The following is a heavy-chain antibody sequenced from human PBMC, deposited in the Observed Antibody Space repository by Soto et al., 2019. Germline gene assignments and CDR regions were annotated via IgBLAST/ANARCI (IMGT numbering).Heavy chain of an antibody. CDR1: GYTFTSYA. CDR3: ARSVHTMIVSGWFDP. Sequence: ASVKVSCKASGYTFTSYAMHWVRQAPGQRLEWMGWINAGNGNTKYSQKFQGRVTITRDTSASTAYMELSGLRSEDTAVYYCARSVHTMIVSGWFDPWGQGTLVTVSS. J-gene: IGHJ5*02. D-gene: IGHD3-22*01. V-gene: IGHV1-3*01. CDR2: INAGNGNT.